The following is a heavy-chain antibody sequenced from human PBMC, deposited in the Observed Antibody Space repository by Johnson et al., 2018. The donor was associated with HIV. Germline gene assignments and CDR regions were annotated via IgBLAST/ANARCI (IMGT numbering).Heavy chain of an antibody. CDR1: EFTFSNYA. Sequence: QVQLVESGGGVVQPGRSLRLSCAASEFTFSNYAMHWVRQAPGKGLEWVAVVPDDGDKKYYADSVKGRFTISRDNSKNTLYLQMNSLRAEDTAIYYCARGQLWLLDDALDIWGQGTIVTVSS. CDR3: ARGQLWLLDDALDI. V-gene: IGHV3-30-3*01. J-gene: IGHJ3*02. D-gene: IGHD5-18*01. CDR2: VPDDGDKK.